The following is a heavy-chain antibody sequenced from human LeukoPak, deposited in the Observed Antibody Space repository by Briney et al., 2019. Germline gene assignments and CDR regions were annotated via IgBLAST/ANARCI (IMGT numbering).Heavy chain of an antibody. V-gene: IGHV1-24*01. J-gene: IGHJ4*02. CDR3: ATSNSYDSSGLYNF. D-gene: IGHD3-22*01. CDR2: FDPEDGET. Sequence: ASVTVSCKVSGYTLTELSMHWVRQAPGKGLEWMGGFDPEDGETIYAQKFQGRVTMTEDTSTDTAYMELSSLRSEDTAVYYCATSNSYDSSGLYNFWSQGTLVTVSS. CDR1: GYTLTELS.